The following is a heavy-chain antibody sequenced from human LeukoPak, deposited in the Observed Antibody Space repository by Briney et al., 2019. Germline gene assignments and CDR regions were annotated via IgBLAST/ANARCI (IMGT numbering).Heavy chain of an antibody. J-gene: IGHJ4*02. D-gene: IGHD1-26*01. CDR2: IVVGTGNT. CDR3: AASPNPLGGDY. Sequence: GTSVKVSCKASGFTFTRSAMQWVRQARGHRLEWMGWIVVGTGNTNYAQKFQERVTITRDMSTRTAYVELSSLRSEDTAVYYCAASPNPLGGDYWGQGTLVTVSS. CDR1: GFTFTRSA. V-gene: IGHV1-58*02.